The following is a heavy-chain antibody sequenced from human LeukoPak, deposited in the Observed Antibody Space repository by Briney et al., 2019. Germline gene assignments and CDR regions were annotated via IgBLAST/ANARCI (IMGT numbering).Heavy chain of an antibody. CDR1: GGSFSGYY. CDR2: INHSGST. V-gene: IGHV4-34*01. Sequence: PSETLSLTCAVYGGSFSGYYWSWIRQPPGKGLEWIGEINHSGSTNYNPSLKSRVTISVDTSKNQFSLKLSSVTAADTAVYYCARSLAVDYWGQGTLVTVSS. D-gene: IGHD2-15*01. CDR3: ARSLAVDY. J-gene: IGHJ4*02.